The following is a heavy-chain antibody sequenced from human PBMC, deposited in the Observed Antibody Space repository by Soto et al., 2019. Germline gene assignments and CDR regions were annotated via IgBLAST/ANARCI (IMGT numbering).Heavy chain of an antibody. CDR1: GGSISSSSYY. V-gene: IGHV4-39*01. CDR3: ARQDYGDYFDY. CDR2: IYYSGST. Sequence: PSETLSLTCTVSGGSISSSSYYWGWIRQPPGKGLEWIGSIYYSGSTYYNPSLKSRVTISVDTSKNQFSLKLSSVTAADTAVYYCARQDYGDYFDYWGQGTLVTV. D-gene: IGHD4-17*01. J-gene: IGHJ4*02.